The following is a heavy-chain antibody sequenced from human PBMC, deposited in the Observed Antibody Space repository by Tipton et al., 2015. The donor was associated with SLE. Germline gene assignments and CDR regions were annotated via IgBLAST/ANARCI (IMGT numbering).Heavy chain of an antibody. J-gene: IGHJ4*02. CDR3: ARGVGGSYGYGFDY. D-gene: IGHD5-18*01. CDR1: GGSISSYY. V-gene: IGHV4-59*01. Sequence: TLSLTCAVSGGSISSYYWSWIRQPPGKGLEWIGHVYYSGSANYNPSLKSRVTISLDTSKNQFSLKPSSVTAADTAVYYCARGVGGSYGYGFDYWGQGTLVTVSS. CDR2: VYYSGSA.